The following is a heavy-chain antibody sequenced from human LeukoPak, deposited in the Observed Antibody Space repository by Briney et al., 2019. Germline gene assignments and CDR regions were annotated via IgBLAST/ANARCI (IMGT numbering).Heavy chain of an antibody. CDR2: ISDDGRHK. J-gene: IGHJ4*02. Sequence: GGSLRFSCAASGFTFNNYGIHYVRQAPGKGLEWVAVISDDGRHKNYADSVKGRFTISRDNSNNTLYLQMNSLRVEDTGVYYCAKDRETTASGTFDYWGQGTLVTVSS. D-gene: IGHD6-13*01. CDR3: AKDRETTASGTFDY. V-gene: IGHV3-30*18. CDR1: GFTFNNYG.